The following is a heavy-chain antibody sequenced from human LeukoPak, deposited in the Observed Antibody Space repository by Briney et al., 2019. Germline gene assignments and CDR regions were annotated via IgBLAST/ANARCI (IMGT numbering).Heavy chain of an antibody. J-gene: IGHJ4*02. CDR2: INHSGST. CDR3: ARLIGWPYRYYYDY. D-gene: IGHD2-15*01. V-gene: IGHV4-34*01. Sequence: SETLSLTCAVYGGSFSGYYWSWIRQPPGKGLEWIGEINHSGSTNYNPSLKSRVTISVDKSKNQFSLNLSSVTAADTAVYYCARLIGWPYRYYYDYWGQRTLITVSS. CDR1: GGSFSGYY.